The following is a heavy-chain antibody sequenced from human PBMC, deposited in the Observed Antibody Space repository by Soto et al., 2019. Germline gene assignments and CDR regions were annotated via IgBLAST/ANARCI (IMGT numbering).Heavy chain of an antibody. V-gene: IGHV3-23*01. CDR2: ITYSGGNK. Sequence: GGSLRLSCAASGFTFNNYAMSWVRQAPRKGLEWVSSITYSGGNKYYADSVKGRLTISRDNSNNTLYLQLNSLRAEDTAVYYCARKRAIDGSGSYCFDYWGQGTLVTVSS. J-gene: IGHJ4*03. CDR1: GFTFNNYA. CDR3: ARKRAIDGSGSYCFDY. D-gene: IGHD3-10*01.